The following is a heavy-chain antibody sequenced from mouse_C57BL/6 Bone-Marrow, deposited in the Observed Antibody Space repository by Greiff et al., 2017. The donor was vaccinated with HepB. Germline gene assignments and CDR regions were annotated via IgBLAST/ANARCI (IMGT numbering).Heavy chain of an antibody. D-gene: IGHD1-1*01. CDR2: IDPSDSYT. Sequence: QVQLQQPGAELVKPGASVKLSCKASGYTFTSYWMQWVKQRPGQGLEWIGEIDPSDSYTNYNHKFKGKATLTVDTSSSTAYMQLSSLTSEDSAVYYCARSTWYFDVWGTGTTVTVSS. V-gene: IGHV1-50*01. CDR1: GYTFTSYW. CDR3: ARSTWYFDV. J-gene: IGHJ1*03.